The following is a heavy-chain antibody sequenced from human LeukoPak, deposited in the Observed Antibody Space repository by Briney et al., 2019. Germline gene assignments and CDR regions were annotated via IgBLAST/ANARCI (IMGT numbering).Heavy chain of an antibody. CDR3: ATWVVSPFDY. CDR1: GGSFSGYY. CDR2: INHSRST. Sequence: SETLSLTRAVYGGSFSGYYWSWIRKPPGTGLEWIGEINHSRSTNYNPSLKSRVTISVDTSKNQCSLKLSSVTAADTAVYYCATWVVSPFDYWGQGTLVTVSS. J-gene: IGHJ4*02. V-gene: IGHV4-34*01. D-gene: IGHD6-19*01.